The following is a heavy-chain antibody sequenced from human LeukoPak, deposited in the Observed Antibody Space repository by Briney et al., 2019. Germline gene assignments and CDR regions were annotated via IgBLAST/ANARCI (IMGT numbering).Heavy chain of an antibody. CDR3: ARNSPLKYYYDSSGYLRAFDI. CDR2: IYSGGST. J-gene: IGHJ3*02. CDR1: GFTVSSNY. V-gene: IGHV3-53*01. D-gene: IGHD3-22*01. Sequence: GGSLRLSCAASGFTVSSNYMSWVRQAPGKGLEWVSVIYSGGSTYYADSVKGRFTISRDNAKNSLYLQMNSLRAEDTAVYYCARNSPLKYYYDSSGYLRAFDIWGQGTMVTVSS.